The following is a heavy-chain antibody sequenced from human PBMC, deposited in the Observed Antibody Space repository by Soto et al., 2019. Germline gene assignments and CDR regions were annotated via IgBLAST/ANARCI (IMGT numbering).Heavy chain of an antibody. Sequence: SETLSLTCTVSGGAIISGGHYWSWVRQHPGKGLEWMGYIYYTGSTSYNPSLESRLTMSVDTSKNQFSLRLDSVTAADTAVYSCARVRVDRRTGASRSLYMMDVWGQGTTVTVSS. J-gene: IGHJ6*02. CDR1: GGAIISGGHY. CDR3: ARVRVDRRTGASRSLYMMDV. D-gene: IGHD2-2*02. V-gene: IGHV4-31*03. CDR2: IYYTGST.